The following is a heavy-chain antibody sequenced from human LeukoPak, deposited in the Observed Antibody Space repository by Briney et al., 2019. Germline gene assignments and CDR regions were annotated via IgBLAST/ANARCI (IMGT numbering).Heavy chain of an antibody. J-gene: IGHJ4*02. CDR3: ATYSSGGSCYSVPDY. D-gene: IGHD2-15*01. Sequence: ASVKVSCKASGYTFTSYGISWVRQAPGQGLEWMGWISAYNGNTNYAQKLQGRVTMTTDTSTSTAYMELRSLRSDDTAVYYCATYSSGGSCYSVPDYWGQGTLVTVSS. CDR1: GYTFTSYG. V-gene: IGHV1-18*01. CDR2: ISAYNGNT.